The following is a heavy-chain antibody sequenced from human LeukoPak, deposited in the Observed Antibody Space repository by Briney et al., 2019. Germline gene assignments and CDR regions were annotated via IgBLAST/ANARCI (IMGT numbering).Heavy chain of an antibody. V-gene: IGHV3-15*01. Sequence: GGSLRLSCAASGFNFNNARMSWVRLAPGKGLEWVVRIKRETEDGTTEYAASVKGRFTMSRDDSKNMLYLQMSSLKPEDTAVYYCVTGGISLPVDPFDFWGQGTLVTVSS. CDR1: GFNFNNAR. D-gene: IGHD2-2*01. CDR2: IKRETEDGTT. CDR3: VTGGISLPVDPFDF. J-gene: IGHJ4*02.